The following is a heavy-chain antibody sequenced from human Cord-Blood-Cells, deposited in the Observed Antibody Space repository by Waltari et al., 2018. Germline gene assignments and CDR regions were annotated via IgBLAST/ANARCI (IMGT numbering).Heavy chain of an antibody. CDR1: GYTFTGHY. CDR2: INPNSGGT. J-gene: IGHJ5*02. Sequence: QVQLVQSGAEVKKPGASVKVSCKASGYTFTGHYMHWVRQDPGQGLEWMGWINPNSGGTNYAQKFQGRVTMTRDTSISTAYMELSRLRSDDTAVYYCARGDITIFGVVIPNWFDPWGQGTLVTVSS. V-gene: IGHV1-2*02. D-gene: IGHD3-3*01. CDR3: ARGDITIFGVVIPNWFDP.